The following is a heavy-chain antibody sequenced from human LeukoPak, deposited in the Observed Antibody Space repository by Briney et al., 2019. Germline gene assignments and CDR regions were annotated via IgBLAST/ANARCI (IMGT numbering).Heavy chain of an antibody. V-gene: IGHV5-51*01. Sequence: GESLKISCKGSGYSFTSYWIGWVRQMPGKGLEWMGIIYPGDSDTRYSPSFQGQVTISADKSISTAYLQWSSLKASDTAMYYCARRFCSSTSCHLTPFDYWGQGTLVTVSS. CDR3: ARRFCSSTSCHLTPFDY. J-gene: IGHJ4*02. CDR2: IYPGDSDT. D-gene: IGHD2-2*01. CDR1: GYSFTSYW.